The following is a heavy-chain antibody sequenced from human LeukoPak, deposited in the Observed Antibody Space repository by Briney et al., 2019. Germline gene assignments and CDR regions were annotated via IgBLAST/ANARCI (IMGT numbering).Heavy chain of an antibody. CDR3: ALDSSNYYDSSGYYYDYYYMDV. V-gene: IGHV3-15*01. CDR2: IKSKTDDGTT. CDR1: GFTFSNAR. D-gene: IGHD3-22*01. Sequence: GGSLRLSCTASGFTFSNARMTWVRQAPGKGLEWVGRIKSKTDDGTTDYAAPVKGRFSISRDDSKNTLYLQMNSLKTEDTAVYYCALDSSNYYDSSGYYYDYYYMDVWGKGTTVTVSS. J-gene: IGHJ6*03.